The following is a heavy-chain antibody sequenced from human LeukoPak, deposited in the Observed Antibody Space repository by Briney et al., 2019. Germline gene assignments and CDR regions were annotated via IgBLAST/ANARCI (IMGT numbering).Heavy chain of an antibody. CDR3: ARLYYYDSSGYYPPYFDY. D-gene: IGHD3-22*01. CDR2: IYYSGST. V-gene: IGHV4-59*01. J-gene: IGHJ4*02. CDR1: GGSISSYY. Sequence: SETLSLTCTVSGGSISSYYWSWIRQPPGKGLEWIGYIYYSGSTNYNPSLKSRVTISVDTSKNQFSLKLSSVTAADTAVYYCARLYYYDSSGYYPPYFDYWGQGTLVTVSS.